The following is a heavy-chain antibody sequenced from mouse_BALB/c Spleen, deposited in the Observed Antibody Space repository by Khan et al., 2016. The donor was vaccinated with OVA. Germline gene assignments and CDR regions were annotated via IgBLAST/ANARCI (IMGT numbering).Heavy chain of an antibody. CDR3: ARGEFLLRLRGMDD. CDR1: GDTFSDYA. D-gene: IGHD2-2*01. J-gene: IGHJ4*01. CDR2: ISIYSSNT. Sequence: QVQLKQSGPEVVKPGVSVKISCKGSGDTFSDYAIHWVKQSPAKSLEWIGVISIYSSNTNYNQTFKGKATMTVDKSSSTAYLELARLTSEDSAIYYCARGEFLLRLRGMDDWGQGTSVTVSS. V-gene: IGHV1S137*01.